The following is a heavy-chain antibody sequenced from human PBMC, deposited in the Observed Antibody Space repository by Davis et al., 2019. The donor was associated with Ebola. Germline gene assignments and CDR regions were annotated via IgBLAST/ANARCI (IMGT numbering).Heavy chain of an antibody. J-gene: IGHJ4*02. CDR3: AKDRGML. V-gene: IGHV3-23*01. CDR2: ISGSGGST. CDR1: GLTFSTYA. D-gene: IGHD2-8*01. Sequence: GESLKISCAASGLTFSTYAMSWVRRAPGKGLEWVSTISGSGGSTYYADSVKGRFTISRDNSENTLYMQMNSLRAEDTAVYYCAKDRGMLWGQGTLVTVSS.